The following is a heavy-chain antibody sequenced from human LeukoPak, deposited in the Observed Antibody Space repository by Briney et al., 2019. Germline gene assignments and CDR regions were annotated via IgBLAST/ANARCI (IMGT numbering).Heavy chain of an antibody. CDR2: ITSNGGSA. Sequence: GGSLRLSCAASGFTFSIYAMHWVRQAPGKGLEYVSAITSNGGSAYYANSVKGRFTISRDNSKNTLYLQMGSLRAEDMAVYYCAREYCDSNTCYNTIDYWGQGTLVTVSS. V-gene: IGHV3-64*01. CDR1: GFTFSIYA. D-gene: IGHD2-2*02. J-gene: IGHJ4*02. CDR3: AREYCDSNTCYNTIDY.